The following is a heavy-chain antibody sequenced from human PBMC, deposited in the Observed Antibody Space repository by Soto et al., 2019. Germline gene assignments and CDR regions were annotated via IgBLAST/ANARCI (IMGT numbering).Heavy chain of an antibody. CDR3: AKEEVAVAGEGGYFDY. CDR1: GFTFSSYA. D-gene: IGHD6-19*01. V-gene: IGHV3-23*01. CDR2: ISGSGGST. J-gene: IGHJ4*02. Sequence: EVQLLESGGGLVQPGGSLRLSCAASGFTFSSYAMSWVRQAPGKGLEWVSAISGSGGSTYYADSVKGRFTISRDNSKNTLYLQMNSLRAEDTAVYYCAKEEVAVAGEGGYFDYWGQGTLVTVSS.